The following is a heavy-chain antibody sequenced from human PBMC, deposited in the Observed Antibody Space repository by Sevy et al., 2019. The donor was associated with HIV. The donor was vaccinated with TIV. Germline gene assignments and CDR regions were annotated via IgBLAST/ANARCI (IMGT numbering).Heavy chain of an antibody. CDR2: MSPKSGNT. Sequence: ASVKVSCKASGDTFITYDINWVRQATGQGLEWMGWMSPKSGNTDYAQKFQGRLIMTRDLATSTAYMELSSLRTEDTGVYYCASGVSCDVWDYEYYDYGLDVWGQGTTVTVSS. D-gene: IGHD3-3*01. J-gene: IGHJ6*02. V-gene: IGHV1-8*01. CDR1: GDTFITYD. CDR3: ASGVSCDVWDYEYYDYGLDV.